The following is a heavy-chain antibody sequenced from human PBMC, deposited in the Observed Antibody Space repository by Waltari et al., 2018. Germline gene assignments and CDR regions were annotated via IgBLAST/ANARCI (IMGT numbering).Heavy chain of an antibody. J-gene: IGHJ4*02. Sequence: EVQLLESGGGLVQPGGSLRLSCAASGFTFSRSAMSWVRQAPGKGLEWVSGISGSGDRTDDADSVKCRCTISRDNSKNTLSLQMNSLRVEDTAIYYCAKGANPQHPYHFENWGQGTLVTVSS. CDR1: GFTFSRSA. CDR2: ISGSGDRT. V-gene: IGHV3-23*01. CDR3: AKGANPQHPYHFEN.